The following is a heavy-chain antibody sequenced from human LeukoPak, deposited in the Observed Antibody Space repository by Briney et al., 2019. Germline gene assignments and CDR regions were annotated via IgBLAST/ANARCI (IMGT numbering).Heavy chain of an antibody. Sequence: SETLSLTCTVSGGSISSGGYYWSWIRQHPGKGLEWIGYIYYSGSTYYNPSLKSRVTISVDTSKNQFSLKLSSVTAADTAVYYCARENSYYYGSGTYFDYWGQGTLVTISS. CDR2: IYYSGST. CDR1: GGSISSGGYY. CDR3: ARENSYYYGSGTYFDY. V-gene: IGHV4-31*03. D-gene: IGHD3-10*01. J-gene: IGHJ4*02.